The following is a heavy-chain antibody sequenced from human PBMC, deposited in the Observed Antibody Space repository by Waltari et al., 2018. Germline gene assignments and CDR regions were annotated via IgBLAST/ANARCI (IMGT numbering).Heavy chain of an antibody. V-gene: IGHV3-30-3*01. Sequence: QVQLVESGGGVVQPGRSLRLSCAASGFTFSSYAMHWVRQAPGKGLEWVAVISYDGSNKYYADSVKGRFTISRGNSKNTLYLQMNSLRAEDTAVYYCARDPSYDYIWGSYPTFDYWGQGTLVTVSS. CDR1: GFTFSSYA. CDR2: ISYDGSNK. D-gene: IGHD3-16*02. CDR3: ARDPSYDYIWGSYPTFDY. J-gene: IGHJ4*02.